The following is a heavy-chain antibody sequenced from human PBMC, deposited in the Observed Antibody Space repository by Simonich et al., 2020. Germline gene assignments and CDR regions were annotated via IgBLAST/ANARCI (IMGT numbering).Heavy chain of an antibody. CDR3: ARHYYGDYYFDY. D-gene: IGHD4-17*01. CDR2: ISSSGITI. CDR1: GFTFSSYE. V-gene: IGHV3-48*03. Sequence: EVQLVESGGGLVQPGGSLRPSCAASGFTFSSYEMNWVRQAPGKGLEWVSYISSSGITIYNADAVKGRFTISRDNAKHSLYLQMNSLRAEDTAVYCCARHYYGDYYFDYWGQGTLVTVSS. J-gene: IGHJ4*02.